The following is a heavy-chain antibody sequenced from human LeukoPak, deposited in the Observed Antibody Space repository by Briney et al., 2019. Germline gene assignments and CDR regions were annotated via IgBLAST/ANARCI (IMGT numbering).Heavy chain of an antibody. Sequence: SGESLRLSCAASGLSVSSNYMSWVRQAPGKGLEWVSVIYSGGSRYYAGSVKGRFTISRHNSNNTLYLQMNSLRADDTAVYYCARVSTGDWGQGTLVTVSS. CDR2: IYSGGSR. CDR3: ARVSTGD. J-gene: IGHJ4*02. CDR1: GLSVSSNY. D-gene: IGHD1-1*01. V-gene: IGHV3-53*04.